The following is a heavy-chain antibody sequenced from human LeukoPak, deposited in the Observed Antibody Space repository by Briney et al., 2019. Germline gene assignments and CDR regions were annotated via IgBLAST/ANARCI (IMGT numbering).Heavy chain of an antibody. Sequence: GASVKVSCKASGYTFTSYAMNWVRQAPGQGLEWMGWINTNTGNPTYAQGFTGRFVFSLDTSVSTAYLQISSLKAEDTAVYYCARTLSWYYYDSSGFRGAFDIWGQGTMVTVSS. CDR1: GYTFTSYA. J-gene: IGHJ3*02. CDR3: ARTLSWYYYDSSGFRGAFDI. D-gene: IGHD3-22*01. CDR2: INTNTGNP. V-gene: IGHV7-4-1*02.